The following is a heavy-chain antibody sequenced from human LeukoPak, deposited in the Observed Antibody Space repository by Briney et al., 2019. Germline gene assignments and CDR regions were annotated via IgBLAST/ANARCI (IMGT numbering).Heavy chain of an antibody. CDR2: ISYDGSNK. Sequence: PGGSLRLSCAASGFTFSSYAMHWVRQAPGKGLEWVAVISYDGSNKYYADSVKGRFTISRDNSKNTLYLQMNSLRAEDTAVYYCARDYGGAARAASSWFDPWGQGTLVTVSS. CDR3: ARDYGGAARAASSWFDP. J-gene: IGHJ5*02. CDR1: GFTFSSYA. V-gene: IGHV3-30-3*01. D-gene: IGHD4-23*01.